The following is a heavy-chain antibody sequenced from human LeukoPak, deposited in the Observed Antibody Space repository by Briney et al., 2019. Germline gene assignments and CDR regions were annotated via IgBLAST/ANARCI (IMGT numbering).Heavy chain of an antibody. CDR1: GFNFSNYY. CDR3: TRPFVGGSRDY. Sequence: GGSLRLSCAASGFNFSNYYMTWIRQAPGKGLEWVSFISSSGTTIYYADSVKGRFTISRDNAKNSLYLQMNSLKTEDTAVYYCTRPFVGGSRDYWGQGTLVTVSS. J-gene: IGHJ4*02. D-gene: IGHD2-15*01. V-gene: IGHV3-11*01. CDR2: ISSSGTTI.